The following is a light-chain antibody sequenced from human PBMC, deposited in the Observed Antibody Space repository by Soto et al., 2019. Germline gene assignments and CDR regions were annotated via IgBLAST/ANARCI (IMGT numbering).Light chain of an antibody. CDR1: QNINRW. CDR3: QQYESYSRS. J-gene: IGKJ1*01. Sequence: DIQMTQSPSTLSASVGDRVTITCRASQNINRWLAWYQQKPGRAPKLLIYDASSLQSGVPSRFSGSGSGTEFTLSISSLQSDDFATYFCQQYESYSRSFGQGTEVEIK. CDR2: DAS. V-gene: IGKV1-5*01.